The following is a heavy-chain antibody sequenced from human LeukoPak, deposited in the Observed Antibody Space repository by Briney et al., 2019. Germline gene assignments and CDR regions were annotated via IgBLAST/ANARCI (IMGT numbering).Heavy chain of an antibody. D-gene: IGHD6-19*01. CDR2: IYYSGST. Sequence: SETLSLTCTVSGGSISSYYWSWIRQPPGKGLEWIGYIYYSGSTNYNPSLKSRVTISVDTSKNQFSLKLSSVTAADTAVYYCPRVHIAVAGIIGWFDPWGQGTLVTVSS. CDR1: GGSISSYY. J-gene: IGHJ5*02. V-gene: IGHV4-59*01. CDR3: PRVHIAVAGIIGWFDP.